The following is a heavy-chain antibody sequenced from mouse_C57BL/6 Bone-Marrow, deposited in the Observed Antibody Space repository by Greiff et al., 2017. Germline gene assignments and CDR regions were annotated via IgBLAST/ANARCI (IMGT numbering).Heavy chain of an antibody. CDR1: GFNIKDDY. Sequence: LVESGAELVRPGASVKLSCTASGFNIKDDYMHWVKQRPEQGLEWIGWIDPENGDTEYASKFQGKATITADTSSNTAYLQLSSLTSEDTAVYYCTTAMVTGGGQGTLVTVSA. CDR3: TTAMVTG. D-gene: IGHD2-2*01. CDR2: IDPENGDT. J-gene: IGHJ3*01. V-gene: IGHV14-4*01.